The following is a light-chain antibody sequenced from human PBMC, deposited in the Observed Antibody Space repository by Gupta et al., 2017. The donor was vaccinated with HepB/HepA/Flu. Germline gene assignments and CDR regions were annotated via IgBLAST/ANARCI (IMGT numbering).Light chain of an antibody. CDR2: AAA. Sequence: IQMTLSPSSVSASVGDRVTITCRASHNVNNWLAWFQQKPEKAPNSLIYAAASLQSGVPSRSSGRGSGTEFTLTISSLQPADVATAYCQQYDRHPLTFGGGTKVEIK. V-gene: IGKV1D-16*01. J-gene: IGKJ4*01. CDR3: QQYDRHPLT. CDR1: HNVNNW.